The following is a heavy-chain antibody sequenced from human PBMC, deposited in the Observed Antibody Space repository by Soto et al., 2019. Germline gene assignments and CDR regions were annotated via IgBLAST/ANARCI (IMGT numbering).Heavy chain of an antibody. J-gene: IGHJ5*02. D-gene: IGHD2-15*01. CDR1: GGSISSSSFY. V-gene: IGHV4-39*07. CDR2: IHLRSGNT. Sequence: PSETLSLTCTVSGGSISSSSFYWGWVRQTPGKGLEWITSIHLRSGNTYYNPSLKSRVTISVDTSKNQFSLKLSSVTAADTAVYYCARGVVVVAETENWFDPWGQGTLVTVSS. CDR3: ARGVVVVAETENWFDP.